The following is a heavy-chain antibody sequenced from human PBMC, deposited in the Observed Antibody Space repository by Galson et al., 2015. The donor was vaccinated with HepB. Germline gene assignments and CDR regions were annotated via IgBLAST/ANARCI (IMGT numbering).Heavy chain of an antibody. CDR3: ARAANTALVVWYFDS. J-gene: IGHJ4*02. CDR1: GFSVGSGGYS. D-gene: IGHD5-18*01. V-gene: IGHV4-30-2*01. Sequence: TLSLTCAVSGFSVGSGGYSWGWIRQPPGKGLEWIGYIYFSGATFFNPSLKSRAAISVDKSKNQFSLKLTSVTAADTAVYYCARAANTALVVWYFDSWGQGTLVTVSS. CDR2: IYFSGAT.